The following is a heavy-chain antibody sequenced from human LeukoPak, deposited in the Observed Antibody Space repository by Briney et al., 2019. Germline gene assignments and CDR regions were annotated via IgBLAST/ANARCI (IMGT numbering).Heavy chain of an antibody. J-gene: IGHJ4*02. CDR2: IKQDGSEK. CDR1: GFSFSRYW. V-gene: IGHV3-7*01. CDR3: ARDPDEWLLPIDY. D-gene: IGHD3-22*01. Sequence: GGSLRLSCAASGFSFSRYWMSWVRQAPGKGLEWVANIKQDGSEKYYVDSVKGRFTISRDNAKDSLYLQMNSLRAEDTAVYYCARDPDEWLLPIDYWGQGTLVTVSS.